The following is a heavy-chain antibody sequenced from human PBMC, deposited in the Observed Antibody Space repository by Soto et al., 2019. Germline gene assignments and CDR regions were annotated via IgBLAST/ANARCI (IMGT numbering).Heavy chain of an antibody. CDR2: SSYGGIT. CDR1: GDSISDDC. CDR3: ARSSMVTYITGCFDS. J-gene: IGHJ4*02. V-gene: IGHV4-59*01. Sequence: SGTLSLTSRVYGDSISDDCWSWIRHSPEKGLEYISYSSYGGITNLNGALNGRVTMSIDTSKNQFSLKATSLTAADTAVYYCARSSMVTYITGCFDSRGKGPLVTVSS. D-gene: IGHD3-3*01.